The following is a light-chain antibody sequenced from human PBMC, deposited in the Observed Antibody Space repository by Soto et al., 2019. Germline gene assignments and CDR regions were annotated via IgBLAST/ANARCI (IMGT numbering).Light chain of an antibody. V-gene: IGKV3-20*01. CDR3: QQYGSSIT. CDR1: HSVTSNY. Sequence: IVLTQSPCTLSLSPGERAALSCRASHSVTSNYLAWYQQKPGQAPSLLIYDASSRATGIPDRFSGSGSGTDFTLTISRLEPEDFAVYYCQQYGSSITFGQGTRLEIK. CDR2: DAS. J-gene: IGKJ5*01.